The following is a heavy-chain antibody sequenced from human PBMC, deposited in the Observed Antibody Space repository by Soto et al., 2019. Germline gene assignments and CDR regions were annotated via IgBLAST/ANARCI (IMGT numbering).Heavy chain of an antibody. Sequence: ASVKVSCKASGYLFSGYCISWVLQAPGQGPEWMGRISAYNGNTNYAQNLQGRVTMTTDTSTSTAYMELRSLRSDDTAVYYCARDLDGSGSYYTDYWGPGTLVTVSS. D-gene: IGHD3-10*01. CDR1: GYLFSGYC. CDR2: ISAYNGNT. CDR3: ARDLDGSGSYYTDY. J-gene: IGHJ4*02. V-gene: IGHV1-18*01.